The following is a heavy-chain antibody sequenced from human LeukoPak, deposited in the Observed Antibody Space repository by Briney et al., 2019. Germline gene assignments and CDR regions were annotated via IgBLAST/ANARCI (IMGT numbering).Heavy chain of an antibody. Sequence: SETLSLTCTVSGGSISSSSYYWGWIRQPPGKGLEWIGSIYYSGSTYYNPSLKSRVTISVDTSKNQFSLKLSSVTAADTAVYYCARSALWFGDPYYMDVWGKGTTVTVTS. CDR2: IYYSGST. CDR1: GGSISSSSYY. CDR3: ARSALWFGDPYYMDV. V-gene: IGHV4-39*07. J-gene: IGHJ6*03. D-gene: IGHD3-10*01.